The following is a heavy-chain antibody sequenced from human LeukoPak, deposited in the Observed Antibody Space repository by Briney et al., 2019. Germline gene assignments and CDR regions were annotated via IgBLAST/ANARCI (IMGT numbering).Heavy chain of an antibody. CDR1: GYTFTNYY. D-gene: IGHD1-1*01. J-gene: IGHJ4*02. CDR2: INPKSGGT. CDR3: VPSANNYYFDY. V-gene: IGHV1-2*02. Sequence: ASVKVSCKPSGYTFTNYYMHWVRQGPGLGFEWMGWINPKSGGTSYPQKFQGRLTMTRDTSISTAYMELSRLGSDDTAVYYCVPSANNYYFDYWGQGTLVTVSS.